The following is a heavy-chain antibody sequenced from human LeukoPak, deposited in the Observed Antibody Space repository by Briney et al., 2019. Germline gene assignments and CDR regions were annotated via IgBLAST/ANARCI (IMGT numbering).Heavy chain of an antibody. J-gene: IGHJ3*02. CDR2: IYYSGST. CDR3: ARVARWFGELINAFDI. D-gene: IGHD3-10*01. Sequence: PSETLSLTCTVSGGSISSGDYYWSWIRQPPGKGLEWIGYIYYSGSTYSKPSLKSRLTMSVDTSKNQFSLKLSSVTAADTAVYYCARVARWFGELINAFDIWGQGTLVTVSS. CDR1: GGSISSGDYY. V-gene: IGHV4-30-4*02.